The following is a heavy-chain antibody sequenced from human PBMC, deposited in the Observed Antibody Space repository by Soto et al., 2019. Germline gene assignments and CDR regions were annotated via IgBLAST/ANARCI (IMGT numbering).Heavy chain of an antibody. V-gene: IGHV1-8*01. Sequence: GASVKVSCKASGYTFTSYDINWVRQATGQGLEWMGWMNPNSGNPGYAQKFQGRVTMTRNTSISTAYMELSSLRSEDTAVYYCATTTQRWNWFDPWGQGTLVTVSS. CDR3: ATTTQRWNWFDP. CDR1: GYTFTSYD. J-gene: IGHJ5*02. D-gene: IGHD1-1*01. CDR2: MNPNSGNP.